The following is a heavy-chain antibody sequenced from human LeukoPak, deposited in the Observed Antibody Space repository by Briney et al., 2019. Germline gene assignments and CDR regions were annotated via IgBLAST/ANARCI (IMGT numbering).Heavy chain of an antibody. CDR2: IYSGGST. J-gene: IGHJ4*02. CDR1: GFTVSSNY. CDR3: ARDIGYGFDY. D-gene: IGHD5-12*01. V-gene: IGHV3-53*01. Sequence: GGSLRLSCAASGFTVSSNYMSWVCQAPGKGLEWVSVIYSGGSTYYADSVKGRFTISRDNAKNSLYLQMNSLRAEDTAVYYCARDIGYGFDYWGQGTLVTVSS.